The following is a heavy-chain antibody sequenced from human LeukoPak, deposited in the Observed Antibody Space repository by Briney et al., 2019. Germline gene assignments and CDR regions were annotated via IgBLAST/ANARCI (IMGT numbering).Heavy chain of an antibody. Sequence: ASVKVSCKASGYTLTDYDINWVRQATGQGLEWMGWMNPKSGNTGYVRKFQGRVTMTSNNSISTAYMELSRLRSEDTAVYYCARGPGSAYWGQGTAVIVSS. J-gene: IGHJ4*02. CDR2: MNPKSGNT. CDR1: GYTLTDYD. CDR3: ARGPGSAY. V-gene: IGHV1-8*02. D-gene: IGHD6-19*01.